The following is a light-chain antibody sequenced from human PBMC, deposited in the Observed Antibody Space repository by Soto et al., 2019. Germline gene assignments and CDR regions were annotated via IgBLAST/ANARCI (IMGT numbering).Light chain of an antibody. CDR1: SSDVGRYNY. CDR2: EVR. CDR3: TSYTSNTTWV. Sequence: QSALTQPAAVSGPPGQSITISCTGTSSDVGRYNYVSWYQQHSGKAPKLVIYEVRNRPSGISNRFSASKSGNTASLTISGLQAEDEADYYCTSYTSNTTWVFGGGTKLTV. J-gene: IGLJ3*02. V-gene: IGLV2-14*01.